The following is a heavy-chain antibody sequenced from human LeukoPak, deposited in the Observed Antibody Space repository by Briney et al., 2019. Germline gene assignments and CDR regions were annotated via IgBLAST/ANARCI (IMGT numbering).Heavy chain of an antibody. V-gene: IGHV4-4*02. D-gene: IGHD2-2*01. CDR3: ARSPTKRVPEDY. CDR1: SGSIFSSNW. J-gene: IGHJ4*02. Sequence: PSETLPLTCTVSSGSIFSSNWWSWVRQPPGKGLEWIGQIFHSGSTSYSPSLRSRVTISMDKSKNQISLRLTSVTAADTAVYYCARSPTKRVPEDYWGQGTLVTVSS. CDR2: IFHSGST.